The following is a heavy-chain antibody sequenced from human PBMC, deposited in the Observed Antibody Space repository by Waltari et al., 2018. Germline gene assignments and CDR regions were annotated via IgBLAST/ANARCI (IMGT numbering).Heavy chain of an antibody. CDR1: GGPFSDYY. CDR2: INHSGST. D-gene: IGHD3-10*01. V-gene: IGHV4-34*01. J-gene: IGHJ5*02. Sequence: QVQLQQWGAGLLKPSETLSLTCVVYGGPFSDYYWNWIRQPPGQGLEWIGEINHSGSTNYTPSLKGRVTISVDTSKNQFSLKLSSVTAADTAVYYCVRRRTRGSSFDPWGQGTLVTVSS. CDR3: VRRRTRGSSFDP.